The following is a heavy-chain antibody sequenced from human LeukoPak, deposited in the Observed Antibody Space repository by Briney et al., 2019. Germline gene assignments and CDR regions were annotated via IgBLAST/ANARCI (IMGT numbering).Heavy chain of an antibody. J-gene: IGHJ4*02. V-gene: IGHV4-39*01. CDR1: GGSISSSHYY. D-gene: IGHD1-26*01. Sequence: SETLSLTCTVSGGSISSSHYYWGWIRQPPGKGLEWIGSIYYTGSTYYNPSLKSRVTISVDTSKSQFSLKLTSVTAADTALYYCTTVRSGSHYFDYWGQGTLVTVSS. CDR3: TTVRSGSHYFDY. CDR2: IYYTGST.